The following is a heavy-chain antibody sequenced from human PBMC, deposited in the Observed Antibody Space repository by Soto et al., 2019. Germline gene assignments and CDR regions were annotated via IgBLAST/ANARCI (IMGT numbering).Heavy chain of an antibody. D-gene: IGHD6-19*01. CDR3: VRSFGWYAIDY. J-gene: IGHJ4*02. CDR1: GVSISSNYY. V-gene: IGHV4-4*02. CDR2: ISHIGSV. Sequence: QVLLQESGPGLVQPSGTLSLSCAVSGVSISSNYYWGWVRPSPGKGLEWLGDISHIGSVNYSPSLMSRVTISRDRSENQFSLELNSVTAADTAVYYWVRSFGWYAIDYWGQGTLVIVSS.